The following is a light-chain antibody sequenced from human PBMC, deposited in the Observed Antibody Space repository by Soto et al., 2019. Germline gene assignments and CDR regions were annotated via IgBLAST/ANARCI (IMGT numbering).Light chain of an antibody. Sequence: DIVMTHSPDSLAVSLGERAAINCKSSQRVLYSANIKYFLAWYQQKPGQTPKLLIYWASTRESGVPDGCSGSGSGADFTFTLSSLHAEDVAVYYSPHYYSTPPTYSLGTKLEIK. CDR2: WAS. CDR3: PHYYSTPPT. J-gene: IGKJ2*01. V-gene: IGKV4-1*01. CDR1: QRVLYSANIKYF.